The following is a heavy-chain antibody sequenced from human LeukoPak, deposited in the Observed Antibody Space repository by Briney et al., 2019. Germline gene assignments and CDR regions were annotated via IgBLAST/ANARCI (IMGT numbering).Heavy chain of an antibody. Sequence: SVKVSCKASGYTFTGYYMHWVRQAPGQGLEWMGWINPNSGGTNYAQKFQGRVTMTRGTSTSTVYMELSSLRSEDTAVYYCASWEGGLGYWGQGTLVTVSS. D-gene: IGHD1-26*01. J-gene: IGHJ4*02. CDR1: GYTFTGYY. CDR3: ASWEGGLGY. CDR2: INPNSGGT. V-gene: IGHV1-2*02.